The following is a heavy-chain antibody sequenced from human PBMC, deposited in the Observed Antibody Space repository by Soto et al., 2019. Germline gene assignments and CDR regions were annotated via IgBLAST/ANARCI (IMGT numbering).Heavy chain of an antibody. V-gene: IGHV3-21*01. Sequence: EVQLVESGGGLVKPGGSLRLSCKSSGFTFRTYTMNWVRQAPGKGLEWVSGIRGFSPYTFYAESVKGRFTISRDNAKNSLYLQMNSLRAEDTAVYYCARDRGYDAHDYYYNAMDVWGQGTTVTVSS. J-gene: IGHJ6*02. CDR2: IRGFSPYT. D-gene: IGHD3-10*01. CDR1: GFTFRTYT. CDR3: ARDRGYDAHDYYYNAMDV.